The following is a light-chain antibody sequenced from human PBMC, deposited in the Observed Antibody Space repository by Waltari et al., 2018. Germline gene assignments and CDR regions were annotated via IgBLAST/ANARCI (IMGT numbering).Light chain of an antibody. CDR1: GSAAGASES. CDR3: SSQTLDGLIL. Sequence: QSALTQPASVSGSPGQSITISCSGIGSAAGASESVSWHQHHPDKAPQLIIYDVTNPPSGFSDLFSASESANTASLTISRLQPEDEGDYFCSSQTLDGLILFGGGTRLTVL. J-gene: IGLJ3*02. V-gene: IGLV2-14*03. CDR2: DVT.